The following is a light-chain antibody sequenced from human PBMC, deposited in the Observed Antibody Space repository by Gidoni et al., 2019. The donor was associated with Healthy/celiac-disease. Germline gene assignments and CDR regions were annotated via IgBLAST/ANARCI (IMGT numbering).Light chain of an antibody. CDR3: RQSSSPPSLT. CDR1: QSISSY. Sequence: DIQMTQSPSSLSASVGDRVTITCRASQSISSYLNWYQQKPGKAPKLLIYAASSFQSGVPSRFSGSRSGTDFTLTISSLQPEDFATYYCRQSSSPPSLTFGGGTKVEIK. CDR2: AAS. V-gene: IGKV1-39*01. J-gene: IGKJ4*01.